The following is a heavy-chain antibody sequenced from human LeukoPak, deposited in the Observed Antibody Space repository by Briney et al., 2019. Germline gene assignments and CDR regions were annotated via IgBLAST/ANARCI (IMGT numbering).Heavy chain of an antibody. D-gene: IGHD2-15*01. Sequence: SVKVSCKASGGTFSSYAFSWVRHATGQGREWMGRIIPIIGIATYAQKFQGRVTITADKSTSTAYMELSSLRSEETAVYYCARVRGGGPDAFDIWGQGTMVTVSS. CDR1: GGTFSSYA. CDR3: ARVRGGGPDAFDI. V-gene: IGHV1-69*04. CDR2: IIPIIGIA. J-gene: IGHJ3*02.